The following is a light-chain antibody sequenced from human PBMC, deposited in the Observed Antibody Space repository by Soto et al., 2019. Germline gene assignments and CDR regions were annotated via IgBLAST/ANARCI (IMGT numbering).Light chain of an antibody. CDR1: SGYSNYK. V-gene: IGLV9-49*01. J-gene: IGLJ2*01. CDR3: GADHGSGSNFVVV. Sequence: QPVLTQPPSASASLGASVTLTCTLSSGYSNYKVDWYQQRPGKGPRFVMRVGTGGIVGSKGDGIPERFSVLGSGLNRYLTIKNIQEEDESDYHCGADHGSGSNFVVVFGGGTKVTVL. CDR2: VGTGGIVG.